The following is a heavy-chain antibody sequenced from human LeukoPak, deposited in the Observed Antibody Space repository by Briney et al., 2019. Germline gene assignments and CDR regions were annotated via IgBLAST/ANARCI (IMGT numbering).Heavy chain of an antibody. V-gene: IGHV3-72*01. Sequence: GGSLRLSCAASGFTFSDHYIDWVRQAPGRGLEWVGRSRDKGNSYTTAYAASVRGRFTISRDDSKNSLYLQMNSLKIEDTAVYYCTKLARAPRDFDYWGQGTLVTVSS. D-gene: IGHD3-10*01. CDR3: TKLARAPRDFDY. CDR1: GFTFSDHY. CDR2: SRDKGNSYTT. J-gene: IGHJ4*01.